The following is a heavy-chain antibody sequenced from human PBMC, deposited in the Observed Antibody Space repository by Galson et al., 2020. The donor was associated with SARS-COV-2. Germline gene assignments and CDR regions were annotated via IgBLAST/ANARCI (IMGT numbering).Heavy chain of an antibody. D-gene: IGHD6-19*01. CDR1: GFTLSDYY. CDR2: IRSSSSYT. CDR3: VRTAVAGTLLENRDHYYYDMDV. V-gene: IGHV3-11*06. Sequence: GGSLRLSCAASGFTLSDYYMNWIRQAPGKGLEWVLYIRSSSSYTNYADSVKGRFTISRDNAMNSLYLQMNSLRAEDTAVYYCVRTAVAGTLLENRDHYYYDMDVWGRGTTVSVSS. J-gene: IGHJ6*03.